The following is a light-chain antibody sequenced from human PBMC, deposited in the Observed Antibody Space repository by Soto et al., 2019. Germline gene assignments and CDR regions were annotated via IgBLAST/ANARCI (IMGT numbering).Light chain of an antibody. J-gene: IGKJ2*01. CDR2: AAS. CDR3: QQSYSTPYT. Sequence: DIQMTQSPSSLSASVGDRVTITCRASQSTSSYLNWYQQKPGKAPKLLIYAASSLQSGVPSRFSGSGSGTDFTLTISSLQPEDFATDYCQQSYSTPYTLGQGTKLEIK. CDR1: QSTSSY. V-gene: IGKV1-39*01.